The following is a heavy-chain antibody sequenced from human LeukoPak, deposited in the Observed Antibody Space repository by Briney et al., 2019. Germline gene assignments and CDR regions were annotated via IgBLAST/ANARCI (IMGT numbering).Heavy chain of an antibody. Sequence: GGSLRLSCAASGFTFSSYPMHWVRQAPGKGLEWVAVISYDGSNKYYADSVKGRFTISRDNSKNTLQLQMDSLRAEDTAVYYCAKRKGYCSSTSCYKEPYYFDYWGQGTLVTVSS. D-gene: IGHD2-2*02. CDR3: AKRKGYCSSTSCYKEPYYFDY. CDR1: GFTFSSYP. J-gene: IGHJ4*02. CDR2: ISYDGSNK. V-gene: IGHV3-30-3*02.